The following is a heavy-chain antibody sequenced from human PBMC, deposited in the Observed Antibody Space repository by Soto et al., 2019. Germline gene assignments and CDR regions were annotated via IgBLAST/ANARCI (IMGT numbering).Heavy chain of an antibody. Sequence: SETLSLTCAVYGGSFSGYYWSWIRQPPGKGLEWIGEINHSGSTNYNPSLKSRVTISVDTSKNQFSLKLSSVTAADTAVYYCARGSWGSGSYRYYYYMDVWGKGTTVTVSS. CDR2: INHSGST. CDR3: ARGSWGSGSYRYYYYMDV. V-gene: IGHV4-34*01. CDR1: GGSFSGYY. J-gene: IGHJ6*03. D-gene: IGHD3-10*01.